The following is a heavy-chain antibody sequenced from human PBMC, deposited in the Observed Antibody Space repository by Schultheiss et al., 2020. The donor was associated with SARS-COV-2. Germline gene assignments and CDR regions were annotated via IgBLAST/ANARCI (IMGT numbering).Heavy chain of an antibody. J-gene: IGHJ6*02. CDR3: ARDGSSSWYGLYYYYGMDV. V-gene: IGHV4-59*01. CDR1: GGSISSYY. Sequence: SETLSLTCTVSGGSISSYYWSWIRQPPGKGLEWIGYIYYSGSTNYNPSLKSRVTISVDTSKNQFSLKLSSVTAADTAVYYCARDGSSSWYGLYYYYGMDVWGQGTTVTVSS. CDR2: IYYSGST. D-gene: IGHD6-13*01.